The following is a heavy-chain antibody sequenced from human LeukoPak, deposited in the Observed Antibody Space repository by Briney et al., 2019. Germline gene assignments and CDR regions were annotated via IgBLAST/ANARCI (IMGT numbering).Heavy chain of an antibody. V-gene: IGHV4-59*01. Sequence: PSETLSLTCTVSGGSISSYYWSWIRQPPGKGLECIGYIYYSGSTNYNPSLKSRVTISVDTSTSQFSLKLSSVTAADTAVYYCARDSSGWTFDYWGQGTLVTVSS. CDR3: ARDSSGWTFDY. D-gene: IGHD6-19*01. J-gene: IGHJ4*02. CDR1: GGSISSYY. CDR2: IYYSGST.